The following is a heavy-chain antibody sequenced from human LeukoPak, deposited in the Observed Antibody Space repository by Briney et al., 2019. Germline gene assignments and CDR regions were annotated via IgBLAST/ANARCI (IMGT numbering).Heavy chain of an antibody. CDR2: ITGSGSST. V-gene: IGHV3-23*01. Sequence: EGSLRLSCAASGFTFSSYWMHWVRQTPGKGLEWVSLITGSGSSTYYSNSVKGRFTISRDTSKNTLYLQMNSLRAEDTAVYYCAKINPLVTPRGPFHYWGQGTLVTVSS. CDR1: GFTFSSYW. J-gene: IGHJ4*02. D-gene: IGHD2-21*02. CDR3: AKINPLVTPRGPFHY.